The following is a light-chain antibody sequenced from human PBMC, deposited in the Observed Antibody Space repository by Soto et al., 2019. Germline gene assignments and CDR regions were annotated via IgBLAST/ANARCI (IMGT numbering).Light chain of an antibody. CDR2: DVS. V-gene: IGLV2-11*01. CDR1: SSDVGGYNY. Sequence: QSVLTQPRSVSGSPGQSVTISCTGTSSDVGGYNYVSWYQQHPGKAPKLMIYDVSKRPSGVPDRFSGSKSGNTASLTISGRQAEDEADYYCCSYAGSYKEVFGGGTKLTVL. J-gene: IGLJ2*01. CDR3: CSYAGSYKEV.